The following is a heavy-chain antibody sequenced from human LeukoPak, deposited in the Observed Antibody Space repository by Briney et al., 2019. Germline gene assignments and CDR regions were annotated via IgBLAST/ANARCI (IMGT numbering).Heavy chain of an antibody. V-gene: IGHV4-59*01. J-gene: IGHJ6*02. CDR2: ISDRGST. Sequence: NPSETLSLTCTVSGGSISSYYWSWIRQPPGKGLEWIGYISDRGSTSYTPSLKSRVTISVDTSKNQFSLKLSSVTAADTAVYYCARFGPITDYGMDVWGQGTTVTVSS. CDR1: GGSISSYY. D-gene: IGHD3-10*01. CDR3: ARFGPITDYGMDV.